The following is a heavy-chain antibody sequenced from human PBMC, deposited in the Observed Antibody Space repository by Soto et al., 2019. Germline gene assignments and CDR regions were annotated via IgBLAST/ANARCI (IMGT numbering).Heavy chain of an antibody. CDR2: IYHSGST. J-gene: IGHJ3*02. Sequence: SETLSLTCAVSGGSISSGGYSWSWIRQPPGKGLEWIGYIYHSGSTYYNPSLKSRVTISVDRSKNQFSLKLSSVTAADTAVYYCARVGYDSSYIDAFDIWGQGTMVTVSS. CDR1: GGSISSGGYS. V-gene: IGHV4-30-2*01. D-gene: IGHD3-22*01. CDR3: ARVGYDSSYIDAFDI.